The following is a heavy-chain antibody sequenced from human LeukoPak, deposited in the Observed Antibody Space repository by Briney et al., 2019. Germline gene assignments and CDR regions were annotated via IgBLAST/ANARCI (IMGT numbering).Heavy chain of an antibody. CDR2: ISYDGSNK. Sequence: PGGSLRLSRAASGFTFSSYAMHWVRQAPGKGLEWVAVISYDGSNKYYADSVKGRFTISRDNAKNSLYLQMNSLRAEDTAVYYCARASDVDTAMVGFDYWGQGTLVTVSS. V-gene: IGHV3-30-3*01. J-gene: IGHJ4*02. D-gene: IGHD5-18*01. CDR1: GFTFSSYA. CDR3: ARASDVDTAMVGFDY.